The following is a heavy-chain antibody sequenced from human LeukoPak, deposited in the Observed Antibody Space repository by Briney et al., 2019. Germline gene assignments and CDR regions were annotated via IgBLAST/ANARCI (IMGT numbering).Heavy chain of an antibody. CDR1: GYTFTGYY. CDR3: ARGWGSYEYYFDY. D-gene: IGHD3-16*01. Sequence: ASVKVSCKASGYTFTGYYMHWVRHAPGQGLEWMGWLNPNGGGTNYAQKFQARVTITRDTSISTAYMDLSRLRSDDPAVYFCARGWGSYEYYFDYWGQGTLVTASS. V-gene: IGHV1-2*02. CDR2: LNPNGGGT. J-gene: IGHJ4*02.